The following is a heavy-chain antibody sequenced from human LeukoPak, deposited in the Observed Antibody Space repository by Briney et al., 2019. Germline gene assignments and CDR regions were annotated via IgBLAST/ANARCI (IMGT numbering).Heavy chain of an antibody. V-gene: IGHV1-24*01. D-gene: IGHD3-10*01. Sequence: ASVKVSCKVSGYTLTELSMHWVRQAPGKGLEWMGGFDPEDGETIYAQKFQGRVTMTEDTSTDTAYMELSSLRSEDTAVYYCATVMGRLRGLDYWGQGTLVTVSS. J-gene: IGHJ4*02. CDR3: ATVMGRLRGLDY. CDR1: GYTLTELS. CDR2: FDPEDGET.